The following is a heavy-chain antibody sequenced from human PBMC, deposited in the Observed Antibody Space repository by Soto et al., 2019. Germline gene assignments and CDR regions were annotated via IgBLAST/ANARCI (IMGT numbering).Heavy chain of an antibody. D-gene: IGHD3-10*01. J-gene: IGHJ4*02. CDR3: ARAKSMVRGIISQEFDY. CDR1: GYTFTSYD. Sequence: ASVKVSCKASGYTFTSYDINWVRQATGQGLEWLGWMNPNSGYTGYAHKFQGRVTMTRNTSISTAYMELSSLRSDDTAVYYCARAKSMVRGIISQEFDYWGQGTLVTVSS. CDR2: MNPNSGYT. V-gene: IGHV1-8*01.